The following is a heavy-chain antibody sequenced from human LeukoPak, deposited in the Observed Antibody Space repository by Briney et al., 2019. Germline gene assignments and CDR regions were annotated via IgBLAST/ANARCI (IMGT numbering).Heavy chain of an antibody. V-gene: IGHV3-30*04. CDR3: ARAKWELRVLLGY. J-gene: IGHJ4*02. CDR2: VSYEGTIK. CDR1: GFAFSNFA. D-gene: IGHD1-26*01. Sequence: GGSLRLSCAASGFAFSNFAMHWVRQAPGKGLEWVAVVSYEGTIKYYSDSAKGRFIISRDNAKNSLYLQMNSLRAEDTAVYYCARAKWELRVLLGYWGQGTLVTVSS.